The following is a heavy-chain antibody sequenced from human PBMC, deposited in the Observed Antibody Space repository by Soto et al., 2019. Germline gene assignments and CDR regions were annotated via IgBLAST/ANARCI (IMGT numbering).Heavy chain of an antibody. D-gene: IGHD6-19*01. Sequence: EVPLVESGGGLVQPGGSLRLSCAASEFTFSNYWMYWVRQAPGKGLVWVSRINSDGSTTSYADSVKGRFTISRDNAKNTLYLQMNSLRAEDTAVYYCARSPSSGWYYFDYWGQGALVTVSS. V-gene: IGHV3-74*01. J-gene: IGHJ4*02. CDR2: INSDGSTT. CDR3: ARSPSSGWYYFDY. CDR1: EFTFSNYW.